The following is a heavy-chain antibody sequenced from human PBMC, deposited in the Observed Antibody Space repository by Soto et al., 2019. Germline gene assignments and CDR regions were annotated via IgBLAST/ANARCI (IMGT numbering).Heavy chain of an antibody. CDR2: ISHDGSSK. Sequence: QEQLVESGGGVVQPGKSLRLSCAASGFTFRDYGMHWFRQAPGKGLEWVALISHDGSSKYFADSVRGRFTLSRDNSKNTLYRQMSSLRPEDSAVYFCAKVLFTVIRGVYYSYALEDWGQGTTVTVSS. CDR3: AKVLFTVIRGVYYSYALED. D-gene: IGHD3-10*01. V-gene: IGHV3-30*18. CDR1: GFTFRDYG. J-gene: IGHJ6*02.